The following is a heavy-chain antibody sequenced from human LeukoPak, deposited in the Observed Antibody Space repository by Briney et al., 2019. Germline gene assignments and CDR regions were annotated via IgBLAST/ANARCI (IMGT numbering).Heavy chain of an antibody. CDR2: ISGSGGST. Sequence: GGSLRLSCAASGFTVSSNYMSWVRQAPGKGLEWVSAISGSGGSTYYADSVKGRFTISRDNSKNTLYLQMNSLRAEDTAVYYCAALGPHGLYMGIYSYGLITPNYMDVWGKGTTVTISS. V-gene: IGHV3-23*01. CDR3: AALGPHGLYMGIYSYGLITPNYMDV. CDR1: GFTVSSNY. D-gene: IGHD5-18*01. J-gene: IGHJ6*03.